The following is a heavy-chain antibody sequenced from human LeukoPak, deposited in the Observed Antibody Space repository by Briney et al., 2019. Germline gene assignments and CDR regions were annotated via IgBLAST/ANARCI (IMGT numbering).Heavy chain of an antibody. V-gene: IGHV5-51*01. CDR2: IYPGDSDT. D-gene: IGHD3-22*01. J-gene: IGHJ3*02. CDR3: ARLTYYYDSSGYSSAFNI. CDR1: GYSFTSYW. Sequence: GESLKISCKGSGYSFTSYWIGWVRQMPGKGLEWMGIIYPGDSDTRYSPSFQGQVTISADKSISTAYLQWSSLKASDTAMYYCARLTYYYDSSGYSSAFNIWGQGTMVTVSS.